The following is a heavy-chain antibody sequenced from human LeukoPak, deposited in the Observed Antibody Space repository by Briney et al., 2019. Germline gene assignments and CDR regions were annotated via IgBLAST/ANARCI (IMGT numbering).Heavy chain of an antibody. J-gene: IGHJ4*02. CDR3: ASGLYYYDSSGYIG. D-gene: IGHD3-22*01. Sequence: GGSLRLSCAASGFTFSSYAMHWVRQAPGKGLEWVAVISYDGSNKYYADSVKGRFTISRDNSKNTLYLQMNSLRAEDTAVYYCASGLYYYDSSGYIGWGQGTLVTVSS. CDR1: GFTFSSYA. CDR2: ISYDGSNK. V-gene: IGHV3-30-3*01.